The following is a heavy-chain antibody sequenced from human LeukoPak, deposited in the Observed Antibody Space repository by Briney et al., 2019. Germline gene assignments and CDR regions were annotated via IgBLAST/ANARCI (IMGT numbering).Heavy chain of an antibody. J-gene: IGHJ4*02. CDR3: TSDYGDYRAFDY. D-gene: IGHD4-17*01. CDR1: GVTFSNAW. Sequence: GGTHGLSRAVSGVTFSNAWMSWVRQAPGKGLEWVGRIKSKTDGGTTDYAAPVKGRFTISRDDSKNTLYLQMNSLKTEDTAVYYCTSDYGDYRAFDYWGQGTLVTVSS. V-gene: IGHV3-15*01. CDR2: IKSKTDGGTT.